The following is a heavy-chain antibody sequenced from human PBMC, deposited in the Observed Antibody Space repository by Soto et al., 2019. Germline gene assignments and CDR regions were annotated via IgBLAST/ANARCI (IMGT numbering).Heavy chain of an antibody. J-gene: IGHJ4*02. CDR2: IRQYGDET. V-gene: IGHV3-7*01. D-gene: IGHD3-10*01. CDR1: AFSLKTYW. Sequence: EVQLVESGGGLVLPGGSLRLSCVGSAFSLKTYWMAWVRQAPGKGLECVPNIRQYGDETFYVDSVKGRFTISRDNANNSVYLQMDNLRAEDTGVYYCATGGSGTYYLGPLDYWGQGIMVIVSS. CDR3: ATGGSGTYYLGPLDY.